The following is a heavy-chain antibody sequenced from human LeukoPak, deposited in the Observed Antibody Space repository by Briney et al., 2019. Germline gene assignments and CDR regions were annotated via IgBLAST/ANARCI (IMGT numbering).Heavy chain of an antibody. D-gene: IGHD3-22*01. Sequence: ASVKVSCKASGYTFTGYYMHWVRQAPRQGLEWMGWINPNSGGTNYAQKFQGRVTMTRDTSISTAYMELSRLRSDDTAVYYCARDMDSSGSLYDYWGQGTLVTVSS. CDR3: ARDMDSSGSLYDY. V-gene: IGHV1-2*02. J-gene: IGHJ4*02. CDR1: GYTFTGYY. CDR2: INPNSGGT.